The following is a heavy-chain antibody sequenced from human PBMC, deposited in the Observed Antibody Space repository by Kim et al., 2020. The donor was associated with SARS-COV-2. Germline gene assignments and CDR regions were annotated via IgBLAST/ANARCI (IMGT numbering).Heavy chain of an antibody. CDR1: GGSFSGYY. CDR3: ARVTTGSRYDAFDI. V-gene: IGHV4-34*01. Sequence: SETLSLTCAVYGGSFSGYYWSWIRQPPGKWLEWIGEINHSGSTNYNPSLKSRVTISVDTSKNQFSLKLSSVTAADTAVYYCARVTTGSRYDAFDIWGQGTMVTVSS. J-gene: IGHJ3*02. D-gene: IGHD4-17*01. CDR2: INHSGST.